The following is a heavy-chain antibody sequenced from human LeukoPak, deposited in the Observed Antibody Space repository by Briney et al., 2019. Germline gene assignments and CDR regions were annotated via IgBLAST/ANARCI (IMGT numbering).Heavy chain of an antibody. CDR2: INPSGGST. CDR1: GYTFTSYY. D-gene: IGHD6-19*01. Sequence: GASVKVSCKASGYTFTSYYMHWVRQAPGQGLEWMGIINPSGGSTSYAQKFQGRVTITADKSTSTAYMELSSLRSEDTAVYYCARGSVAGIFDYWGQGTLVTVSS. CDR3: ARGSVAGIFDY. J-gene: IGHJ4*02. V-gene: IGHV1-46*01.